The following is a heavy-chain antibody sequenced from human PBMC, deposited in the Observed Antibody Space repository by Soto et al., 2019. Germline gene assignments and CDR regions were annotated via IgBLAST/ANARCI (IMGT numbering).Heavy chain of an antibody. CDR1: GYTFTSYY. J-gene: IGHJ3*02. D-gene: IGHD3-9*01. CDR3: ARAMNYDILTGDNDAFDI. CDR2: INPSGGST. Sequence: QVQLVQSGAEVKKPGASVKVSCKASGYTFTSYYMHWVRQAPGQGLEWMGIINPSGGSTSYAQKFQGRVTMTRDTSTSTVYMELSSLRSEDTAVYYCARAMNYDILTGDNDAFDIWGQGTMVTVSS. V-gene: IGHV1-46*01.